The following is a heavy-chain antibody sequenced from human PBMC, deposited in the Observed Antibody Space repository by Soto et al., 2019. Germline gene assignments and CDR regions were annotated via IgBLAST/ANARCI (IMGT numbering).Heavy chain of an antibody. CDR3: ANGCISTSCYYYYGMDV. Sequence: QVQLVESGGGVVQPGRSLRLSCAASGFTFSSYGMHWVRQAPGKGLEWVAVISYDGSNKYYADSVKGRFTISRDNSKNXXYLQMNSLRAEDTAVYYCANGCISTSCYYYYGMDVWGQGTTVTVSS. V-gene: IGHV3-30*18. J-gene: IGHJ6*02. CDR2: ISYDGSNK. CDR1: GFTFSSYG. D-gene: IGHD2-2*01.